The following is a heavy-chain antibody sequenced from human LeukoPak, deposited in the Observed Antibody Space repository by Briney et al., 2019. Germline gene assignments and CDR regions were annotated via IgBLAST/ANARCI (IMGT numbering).Heavy chain of an antibody. Sequence: SETLSLTCTVSGASVGDYYWSWIRQAAGKGLEWFGRIYTSGNTIYNPSLQSRVTISVDVSKNQFSLRLISMTAADTGIYYCAVDNRDFWGQGTLVTVSS. J-gene: IGHJ4*02. V-gene: IGHV4-4*07. CDR1: GASVGDYY. CDR2: IYTSGNT. D-gene: IGHD2/OR15-2a*01. CDR3: AVDNRDF.